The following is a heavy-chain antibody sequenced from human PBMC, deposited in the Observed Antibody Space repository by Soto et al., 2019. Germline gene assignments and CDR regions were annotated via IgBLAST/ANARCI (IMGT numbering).Heavy chain of an antibody. CDR2: ISAYNGNT. V-gene: IGHV1-18*01. CDR1: GYTFTSYG. D-gene: IGHD3-22*01. J-gene: IGHJ4*02. CDR3: AREKYYYDSSGYSLNDY. Sequence: ASVKVSCKASGYTFTSYGISWVRQAPGQGLEWMGWISAYNGNTNYAQKLQGRVTMTTDTSTSTAYMELRSLRSDDTAVYYCAREKYYYDSSGYSLNDYWGQGTLVTVS.